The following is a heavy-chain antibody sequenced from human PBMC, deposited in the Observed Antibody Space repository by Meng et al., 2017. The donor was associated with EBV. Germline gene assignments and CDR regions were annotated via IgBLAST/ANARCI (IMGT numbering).Heavy chain of an antibody. CDR2: INPSGGST. CDR3: ARDPAGAVAGTHFDY. D-gene: IGHD6-19*01. V-gene: IGHV1-46*01. J-gene: IGHJ4*02. CDR1: GYTFTSYY. Sequence: QEQLAQLWAEVKKPGAPVKVSCKASGYTFTSYYMHWVRQAPGQRLKWMGIINPSGGSTSYAQKFQGRVTMTRDTSTSTVYMELSSLRSEDTAVYYCARDPAGAVAGTHFDYWGQGTLVTVSS.